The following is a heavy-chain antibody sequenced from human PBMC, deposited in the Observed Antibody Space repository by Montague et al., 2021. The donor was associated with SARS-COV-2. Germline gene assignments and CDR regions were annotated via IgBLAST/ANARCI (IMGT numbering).Heavy chain of an antibody. J-gene: IGHJ3*02. V-gene: IGHV3-23*01. Sequence: PLRLSCAASGFTFSSYAMSWVRQAPGKGLEWVSAISGSGGSTYYADPVKGRFTISRDNSKNTLYLQMNSLRAEDTAVYYCAKTLMTTVTTWAFDIWGQGTMVTVSS. CDR1: GFTFSSYA. CDR2: ISGSGGST. D-gene: IGHD4-17*01. CDR3: AKTLMTTVTTWAFDI.